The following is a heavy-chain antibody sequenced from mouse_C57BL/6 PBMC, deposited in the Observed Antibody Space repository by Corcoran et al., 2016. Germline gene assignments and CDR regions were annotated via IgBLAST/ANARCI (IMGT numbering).Heavy chain of an antibody. D-gene: IGHD1-1*01. CDR2: INPYNGGT. J-gene: IGHJ4*01. Sequence: EVQLQQSGPVLVKPGASVKMSCKASGYTFTDYYMNWVKQSHGKSLEWIGVINPYNGGTSYNQKFKGKATLTVDKSSSTAYMELNSPTSEDSAVYYCARSQITTSAMDYWGQGTSVTVSS. CDR3: ARSQITTSAMDY. CDR1: GYTFTDYY. V-gene: IGHV1-19*01.